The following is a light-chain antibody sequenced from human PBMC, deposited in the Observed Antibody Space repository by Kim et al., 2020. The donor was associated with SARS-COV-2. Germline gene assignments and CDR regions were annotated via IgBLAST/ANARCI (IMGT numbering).Light chain of an antibody. J-gene: IGLJ3*02. CDR1: NIGSKS. CDR2: YDS. V-gene: IGLV3-21*04. Sequence: APGKTARINCGGNNIGSKSVLWYQQKPGQAPVLIINYDSDRPSGIPERFSGSNSGNTATLTISRLEAGDEADYYCQVWDSSSDHRVFGGGTKLTVL. CDR3: QVWDSSSDHRV.